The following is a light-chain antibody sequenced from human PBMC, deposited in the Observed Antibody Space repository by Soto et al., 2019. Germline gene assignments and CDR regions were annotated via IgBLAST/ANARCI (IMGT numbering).Light chain of an antibody. J-gene: IGLJ1*01. Sequence: QSALTQPASVSGSPGQSITISCTGTSSDIGAYNYVSWYQQHPGKAPKLMIYEVTNRPSGISDRFSASRSGNTASLSISGLQAEYEADYFCSSYSSAVAFVFGTGTKLTVL. CDR1: SSDIGAYNY. V-gene: IGLV2-14*01. CDR3: SSYSSAVAFV. CDR2: EVT.